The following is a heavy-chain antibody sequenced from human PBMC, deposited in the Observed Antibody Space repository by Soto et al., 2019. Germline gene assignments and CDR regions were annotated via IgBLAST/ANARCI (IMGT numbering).Heavy chain of an antibody. CDR3: ARVDSSEYYDSSGYLDY. J-gene: IGHJ4*02. V-gene: IGHV3-11*01. Sequence: QVQLVESGGGLVKPGGSLRLSCAASGFTFSYYYMSWLRQAPGKGLEWVSYISSSGSTIYYADSVKGRFTISRDNAKNSLYMQMNSLRAADTAVYYCARVDSSEYYDSSGYLDYWGQGTLVTVSS. D-gene: IGHD3-22*01. CDR1: GFTFSYYY. CDR2: ISSSGSTI.